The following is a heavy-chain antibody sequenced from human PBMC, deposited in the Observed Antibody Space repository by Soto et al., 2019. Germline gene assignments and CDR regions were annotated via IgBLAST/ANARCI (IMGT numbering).Heavy chain of an antibody. Sequence: GESLKISCNTSGYSFSDYWLAWVRLLPGKGLELMGIIYPGDSNVRYSPSFQGQVTISADKSINTAYLQWSSLKASDTGIYYCARLYVVGSPWGFTPWGQGSRVTVSS. J-gene: IGHJ5*02. CDR2: IYPGDSNV. CDR1: GYSFSDYW. D-gene: IGHD2-15*01. CDR3: ARLYVVGSPWGFTP. V-gene: IGHV5-51*01.